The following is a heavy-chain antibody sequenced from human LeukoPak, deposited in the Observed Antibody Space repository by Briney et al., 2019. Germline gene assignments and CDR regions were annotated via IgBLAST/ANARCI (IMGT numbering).Heavy chain of an antibody. V-gene: IGHV3-74*01. CDR3: ATLSGSGWYIFDY. Sequence: QPGGSLRLSCAASGFTFSSYWMHWVRQAPGKGLVWVSRINSDGSSTSYADSVKGRFTISRDNAKNTLYLQMNSLRAEDTAVYYCATLSGSGWYIFDYWGQGTLVTVSS. CDR1: GFTFSSYW. J-gene: IGHJ4*02. D-gene: IGHD6-19*01. CDR2: INSDGSST.